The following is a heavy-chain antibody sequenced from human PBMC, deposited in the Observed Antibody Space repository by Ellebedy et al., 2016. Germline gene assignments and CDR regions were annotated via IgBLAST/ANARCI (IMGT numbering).Heavy chain of an antibody. D-gene: IGHD6-13*01. CDR3: ARGRGSSWYSYFDY. V-gene: IGHV5-51*01. CDR1: GYSFTTYW. CDR2: IYPDDSDT. J-gene: IGHJ4*02. Sequence: GGSLRLSCKGSGYSFTTYWIGWVRQMPGKGLEWMGIIYPDDSDTRYSPSFEGQVTISADKSISTACLQWSSLKASDTAMYYCARGRGSSWYSYFDYWGQGTLVTVSS.